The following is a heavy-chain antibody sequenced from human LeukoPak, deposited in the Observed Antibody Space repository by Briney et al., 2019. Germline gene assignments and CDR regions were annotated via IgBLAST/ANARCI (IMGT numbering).Heavy chain of an antibody. J-gene: IGHJ4*02. CDR2: ISGSGGST. V-gene: IGHV3-23*01. CDR3: AKDGMSSGNYFGY. D-gene: IGHD1-26*01. Sequence: GGSLRLSCAASGFIFSSYAMSWVRQAPGKGLEWVSGISGSGGSTYYADSVKGRFTISRDNSKNTLYLQMNSLRAEDTAVYYCAKDGMSSGNYFGYWGQGTLVTVSS. CDR1: GFIFSSYA.